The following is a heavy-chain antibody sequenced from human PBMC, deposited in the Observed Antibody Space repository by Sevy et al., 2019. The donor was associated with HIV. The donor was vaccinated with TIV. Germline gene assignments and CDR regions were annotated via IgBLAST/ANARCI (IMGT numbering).Heavy chain of an antibody. D-gene: IGHD6-19*01. CDR1: GFTFSSYW. CDR3: ARGHWLDAFDI. V-gene: IGHV3-7*01. Sequence: GGSLRLSCAASGFTFSSYWMSWVRQAPGKGLEWVANIKQDGSEKYYVDSVKGRFTISRDNAKNTLYLQMNSLRAEDTAVYYCARGHWLDAFDIWGQRTMVTVSS. CDR2: IKQDGSEK. J-gene: IGHJ3*02.